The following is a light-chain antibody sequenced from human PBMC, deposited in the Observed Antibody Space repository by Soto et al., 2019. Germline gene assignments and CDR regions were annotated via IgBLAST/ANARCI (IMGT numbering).Light chain of an antibody. V-gene: IGKV3-15*01. Sequence: EVVMTQSPATLSVSPGERAPLSCRASQSVSGNLAWYQQKPGQAPRLLIYGASTRATGIPARFSGSASGTEFTLTISSLQSEDFAVYYCQQYNNWPVTFGQGTKVEIK. CDR3: QQYNNWPVT. J-gene: IGKJ1*01. CDR2: GAS. CDR1: QSVSGN.